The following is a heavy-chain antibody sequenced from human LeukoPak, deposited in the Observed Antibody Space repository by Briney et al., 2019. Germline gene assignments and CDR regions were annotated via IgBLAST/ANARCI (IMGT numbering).Heavy chain of an antibody. V-gene: IGHV3-74*01. D-gene: IGHD3-10*01. CDR1: EFTLSTYW. Sequence: GGSLRLSCADSEFTLSTYWIHWVRQAPGKGLEGVSRVNPDESTTTYADSVKGRFTISRDNAKNTVYLQMDSLRAEDTAVYYCARDLHGSRDVWGKGTTVTVSS. CDR2: VNPDESTT. CDR3: ARDLHGSRDV. J-gene: IGHJ6*04.